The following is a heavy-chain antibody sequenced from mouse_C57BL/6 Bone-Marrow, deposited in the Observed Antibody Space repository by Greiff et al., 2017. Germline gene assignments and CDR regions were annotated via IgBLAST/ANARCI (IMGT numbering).Heavy chain of an antibody. Sequence: QVQLKQPGAELVMPGASVKLSCKASGYTFTSYWMHWVKQRPGQGLEWIGEIDPSDSYTNYNQKFKGKYTLTVDKSSSTAYMQLSSLTSEDAAVYYCARTAYYDYDGAWFAYWGQGTLVTVSA. CDR1: GYTFTSYW. CDR2: IDPSDSYT. V-gene: IGHV1-69*01. J-gene: IGHJ3*01. CDR3: ARTAYYDYDGAWFAY. D-gene: IGHD2-4*01.